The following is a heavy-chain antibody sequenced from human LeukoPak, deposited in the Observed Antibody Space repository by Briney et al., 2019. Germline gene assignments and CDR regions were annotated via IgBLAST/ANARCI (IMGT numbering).Heavy chain of an antibody. Sequence: GGSLRLSCAASGFTFSGYAMSWVRQAPGKGLEWVSAISGSGGSTYYADSVKGRFTISRDNSKNTLYLQMNSLRAEDTAVYYCAKENGYSYGFDYYYGMDVWGQGTLVTVSS. J-gene: IGHJ6*02. CDR1: GFTFSGYA. CDR2: ISGSGGST. D-gene: IGHD5-18*01. V-gene: IGHV3-23*01. CDR3: AKENGYSYGFDYYYGMDV.